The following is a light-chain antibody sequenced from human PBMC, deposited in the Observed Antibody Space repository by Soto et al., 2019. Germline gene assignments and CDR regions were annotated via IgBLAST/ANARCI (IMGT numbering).Light chain of an antibody. V-gene: IGKV3-15*01. CDR3: QQYVNSPLT. Sequence: EIVMTQSPATLSVSPGERATLSCRASQSVSSKLAWYQQKPGQAPRLLIYGASTRATGIPARFSGSGTGTEFTLTISSLQSEDFAVYYCQQYVNSPLTFDGGTKVEIK. J-gene: IGKJ4*01. CDR1: QSVSSK. CDR2: GAS.